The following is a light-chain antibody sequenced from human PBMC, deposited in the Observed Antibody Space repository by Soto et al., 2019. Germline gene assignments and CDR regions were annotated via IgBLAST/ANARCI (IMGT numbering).Light chain of an antibody. CDR1: QSVSNW. J-gene: IGKJ1*01. CDR3: QQYDSYSWT. CDR2: DVS. V-gene: IGKV1-5*01. Sequence: DIQMTQCPSTLSASVGDRVTITCRASQSVSNWLAWYQQKPGKAPKLLIYDVSSLESGVPSRFSGSGSGTEFILTISSLQPDDFATYSCQQYDSYSWTFDQGTKVDIK.